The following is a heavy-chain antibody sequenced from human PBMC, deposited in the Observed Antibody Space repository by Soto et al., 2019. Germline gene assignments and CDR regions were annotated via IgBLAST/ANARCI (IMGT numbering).Heavy chain of an antibody. CDR3: ARGSPPYYYGSGSHYYFDY. V-gene: IGHV4-34*01. CDR2: INHSGST. D-gene: IGHD3-10*01. J-gene: IGHJ4*02. Sequence: SETLSLTCAVYGGSFSGYYWSWIRQPPGKGLEWIGEINHSGSTNYNPSLKSRVTISVDASKNQFSLKLSSVTAADTAVYYCARGSPPYYYGSGSHYYFDYWGQGTLVTVSS. CDR1: GGSFSGYY.